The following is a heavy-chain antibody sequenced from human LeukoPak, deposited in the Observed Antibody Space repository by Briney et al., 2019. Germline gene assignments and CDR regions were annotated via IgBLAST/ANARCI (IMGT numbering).Heavy chain of an antibody. J-gene: IGHJ3*02. CDR1: GFTFSSCA. D-gene: IGHD1-26*01. V-gene: IGHV3-23*01. Sequence: PGGSLRLSCAASGFTFSSCAMNWVRQAPGKGLEWVSGISGSGGITHYADSVRGRFTISRDNSKNTLYLQMNSLRAEDTAVYYCFESGSYAFDIWGQGTMVTVSS. CDR2: ISGSGGIT. CDR3: FESGSYAFDI.